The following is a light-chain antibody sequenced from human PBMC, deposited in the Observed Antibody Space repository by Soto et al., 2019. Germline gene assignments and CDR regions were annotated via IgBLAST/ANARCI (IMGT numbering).Light chain of an antibody. V-gene: IGLV2-14*03. CDR2: DVS. CDR1: SSDVGGYNY. J-gene: IGLJ1*01. CDR3: SSYTSSSTRRL. Sequence: QSALTQPASVSGSPGQSITISCTGTSSDVGGYNYVSWYQHHPGKAPKLMIYDVSDRPSGVSNRFSGSKSGSTASLTISGLQAEDEADYYCSSYTSSSTRRLFGTGTKVTVL.